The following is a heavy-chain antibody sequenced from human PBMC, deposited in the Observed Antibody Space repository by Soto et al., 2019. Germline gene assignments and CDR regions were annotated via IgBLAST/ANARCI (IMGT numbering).Heavy chain of an antibody. D-gene: IGHD3-3*01. J-gene: IGHJ4*02. CDR1: GYTFTSYD. Sequence: QVQLVQSGAEVKKPGASVKVSCKASGYTFTSYDINWVRQATGQGLEWMGWMNPNSGNTGYAQKFQGRVTMTRNTSISTGYMELSSLRSEDTAVYYCARMYDFWSGYPAPDFDYWGQGTLVTVSS. CDR2: MNPNSGNT. CDR3: ARMYDFWSGYPAPDFDY. V-gene: IGHV1-8*01.